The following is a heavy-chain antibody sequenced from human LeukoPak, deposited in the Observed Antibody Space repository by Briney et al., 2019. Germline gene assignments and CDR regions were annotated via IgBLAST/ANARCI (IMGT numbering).Heavy chain of an antibody. D-gene: IGHD3-10*01. J-gene: IGHJ3*02. V-gene: IGHV4-38-2*01. Sequence: SETLSLTCSVSDSAISSGDYCGWIRQPPGKGLEWIGTIYHSGSSSYNPSLKSRVTISVDKSKNQFSLKLTSVTAADTAVYYCARSGIRGAFDIWGQGTMVTVSS. CDR1: DSAISSGDY. CDR2: IYHSGSS. CDR3: ARSGIRGAFDI.